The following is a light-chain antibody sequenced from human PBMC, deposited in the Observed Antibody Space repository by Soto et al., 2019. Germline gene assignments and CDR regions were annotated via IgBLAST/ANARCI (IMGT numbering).Light chain of an antibody. CDR1: SSDVCGYNY. CDR2: EVN. V-gene: IGLV2-8*01. Sequence: QSVLTQPPSASGSPGQSVAISCTGTSSDVCGYNYVSWYQQHPDKAPKLMIYEVNTRPSGVPDRFSGSKSGNTASLTVSGLQAEDEADYYCSSYAGSSNVFGTGTKVTVL. CDR3: SSYAGSSNV. J-gene: IGLJ1*01.